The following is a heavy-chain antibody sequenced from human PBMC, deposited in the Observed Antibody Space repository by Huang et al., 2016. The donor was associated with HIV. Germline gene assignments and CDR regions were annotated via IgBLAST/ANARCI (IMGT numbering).Heavy chain of an antibody. V-gene: IGHV4-39*01. CDR1: GGSISSSSYS. D-gene: IGHD3-10*01. J-gene: IGHJ4*02. CDR2: IYYRWST. Sequence: QLQLQESGPGLVKPSETLSLTCTVSGGSISSSSYSWGWIRQPPGQGLEWIGTIYYRWSTYYNPSLKGRVTISVDTSKNQFSLKLSSVTAADTAVYYCARHERWAMVRGVPQWGFDYWGQGTLVTVSS. CDR3: ARHERWAMVRGVPQWGFDY.